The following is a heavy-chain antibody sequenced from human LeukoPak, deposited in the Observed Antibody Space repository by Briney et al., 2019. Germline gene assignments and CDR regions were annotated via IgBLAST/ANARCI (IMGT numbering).Heavy chain of an antibody. D-gene: IGHD6-6*01. CDR3: ARSSYSSSSSV. CDR2: INSDGSEG. CDR1: GFTFIGFG. V-gene: IGHV3-7*03. Sequence: GGSMRLSCAVSGFTFIGFGISWSRQAPWKGLEWVVSINSDGSEGYYADVVKGRFTISRDNAKNSLYLQINSLRAEDTAVYYCARSSYSSSSSVWGQGTMVTVSS. J-gene: IGHJ3*01.